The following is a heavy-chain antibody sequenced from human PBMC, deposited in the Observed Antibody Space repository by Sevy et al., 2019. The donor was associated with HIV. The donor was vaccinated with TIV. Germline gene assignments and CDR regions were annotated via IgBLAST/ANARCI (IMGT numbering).Heavy chain of an antibody. V-gene: IGHV3-11*01. J-gene: IGHJ4*02. CDR3: ARSDGSGRISYFDY. D-gene: IGHD3-10*01. CDR2: ISSGYTI. CDR1: GFTFSDCY. Sequence: GESLKISCAASGFTFSDCYMSWIRQAPGKGLEWISYISSGYTIKYADSVKGRFTISRDNTKNSRYLQMNSLRAEDTAVYYCARSDGSGRISYFDYWGQGSLVTVSS.